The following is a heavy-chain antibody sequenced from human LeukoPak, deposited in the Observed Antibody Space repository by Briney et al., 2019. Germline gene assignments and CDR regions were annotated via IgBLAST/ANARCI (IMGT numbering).Heavy chain of an antibody. CDR2: INPNSGGT. D-gene: IGHD3-9*01. J-gene: IGHJ5*02. CDR3: ARGDTIFYKRFDP. Sequence: ASVKVSCKASGYTLTGYYMHWVRQAPGQGLEWMGWINPNSGGTNYAQKFQGWVTMTRDTSISTAYMELSRLRSDDTAVYYCARGDTIFYKRFDPWGQGTLVTVSS. CDR1: GYTLTGYY. V-gene: IGHV1-2*04.